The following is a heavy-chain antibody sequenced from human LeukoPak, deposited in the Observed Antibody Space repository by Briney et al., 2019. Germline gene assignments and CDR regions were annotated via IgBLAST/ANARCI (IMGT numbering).Heavy chain of an antibody. CDR1: GGSISSYY. Sequence: SETLSLTCTVSGGSISSYYWSWIRQPPGKGLEWIGYFYYNGGTNHNPSLKSRVTISGDTSKNQFSLKLTSVTAADTAVYYCATRPLRYSSGWYYFDYWGQGTLVTVSS. J-gene: IGHJ4*02. CDR3: ATRPLRYSSGWYYFDY. D-gene: IGHD6-19*01. V-gene: IGHV4-59*12. CDR2: FYYNGGT.